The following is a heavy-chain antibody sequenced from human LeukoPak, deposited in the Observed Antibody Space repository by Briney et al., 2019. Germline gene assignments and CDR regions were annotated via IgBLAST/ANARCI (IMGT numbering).Heavy chain of an antibody. D-gene: IGHD3-3*01. J-gene: IGHJ6*03. CDR1: GFTFSSYW. CDR3: ARLRYHDFWSGYWKYYYYMDV. Sequence: GGSLRLSCAASGFTFSSYWMSWVRQAPGKGLEWVANIKQDGSEKYYVDSVKGRFTISRDNAKNSLYLQMNSLRAEDTAMYYCARLRYHDFWSGYWKYYYYMDVWGKGTTVTVSS. CDR2: IKQDGSEK. V-gene: IGHV3-7*01.